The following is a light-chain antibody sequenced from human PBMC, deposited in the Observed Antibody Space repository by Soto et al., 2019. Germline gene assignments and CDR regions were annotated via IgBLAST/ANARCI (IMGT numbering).Light chain of an antibody. J-gene: IGLJ2*01. V-gene: IGLV2-14*01. CDR2: EVS. Sequence: QSALTQPASVSGSPGQSITISCTGTTSDVGGYNYVSWYQQHPGKAPKLMIYEVSNRPSGVSNRFSGSKSGNTASLTISRLQAEDEADYYCSSYTSSSTVVFGVGTKLTVL. CDR3: SSYTSSSTVV. CDR1: TSDVGGYNY.